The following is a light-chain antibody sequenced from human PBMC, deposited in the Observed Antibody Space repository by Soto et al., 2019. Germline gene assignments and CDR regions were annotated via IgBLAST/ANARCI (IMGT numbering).Light chain of an antibody. CDR1: SSDVGGYNY. V-gene: IGLV2-14*01. J-gene: IGLJ3*02. CDR2: EVS. Sequence: QSALTQPASVSGSPGQSITISCTGTSSDVGGYNYVSWYQQHPGKAPKLMIYEVSNRPSGVSNRSSGSKSGSTASLTISGLQAEDEADYYCSSYTSSSTRVFGGGTQLTVL. CDR3: SSYTSSSTRV.